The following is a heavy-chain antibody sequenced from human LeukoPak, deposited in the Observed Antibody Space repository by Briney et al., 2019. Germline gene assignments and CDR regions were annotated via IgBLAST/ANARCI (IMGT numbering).Heavy chain of an antibody. CDR2: NSSSGNTI. J-gene: IGHJ3*02. CDR3: ARGPSIAARYDAFDI. D-gene: IGHD6-6*01. Sequence: PGGSLRLSCAASEFTFTSYELNWVRQAAGKGLECVSYNSSSGNTISYADSVKGRFTISRDNAKNSLYLQVISLRAEDTAVYYCARGPSIAARYDAFDIWGQGTMVTVSS. CDR1: EFTFTSYE. V-gene: IGHV3-48*03.